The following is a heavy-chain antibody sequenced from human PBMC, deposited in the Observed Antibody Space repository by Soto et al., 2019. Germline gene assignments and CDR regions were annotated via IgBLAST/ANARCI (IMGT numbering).Heavy chain of an antibody. CDR2: ISWNSGSI. CDR1: GFTFDDYA. J-gene: IGHJ4*02. D-gene: IGHD4-17*01. Sequence: GGSLRLSCAASGFTFDDYAMHWVRQAPGKGLEWVSGISWNSGSIGYADSVKGRFTISRDNAKNSLYLQMNSLRAEDTALYYCAKDKSDYGDALDYWGQGTLVTVSS. CDR3: AKDKSDYGDALDY. V-gene: IGHV3-9*01.